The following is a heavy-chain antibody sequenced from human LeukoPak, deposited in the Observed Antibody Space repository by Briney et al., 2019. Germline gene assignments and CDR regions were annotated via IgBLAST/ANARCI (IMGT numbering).Heavy chain of an antibody. V-gene: IGHV4-39*01. D-gene: IGHD4-17*01. J-gene: IGHJ5*02. Sequence: SETLSLTCTVSGGSISGSCCYWGWIRQTPGKDLEWIGSTSYSGSTHYNPSFKSRVTVSVDTSKNQFFLNLSSVTAADTAVYYCARSCPSINYGDYVTWNWFDPWGQGTLVTVSS. CDR1: GGSISGSCCY. CDR3: ARSCPSINYGDYVTWNWFDP. CDR2: TSYSGST.